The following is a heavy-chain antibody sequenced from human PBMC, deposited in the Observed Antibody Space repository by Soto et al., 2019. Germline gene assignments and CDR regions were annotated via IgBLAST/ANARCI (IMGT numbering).Heavy chain of an antibody. CDR1: GFTFSRYS. V-gene: IGHV3-48*02. CDR3: ARDPDTPLERVFDH. J-gene: IGHJ4*02. D-gene: IGHD1-1*01. Sequence: EVQLVESGGGLVRAGGSLRLSCTASGFTFSRYSLNWVRQAPGKGLEWISYISSSSFTIYYADSVKGRFTISRDNAKNSVYLQMNRLRDEDTAVYFCARDPDTPLERVFDHWGQGTLVTVSS. CDR2: ISSSSFTI.